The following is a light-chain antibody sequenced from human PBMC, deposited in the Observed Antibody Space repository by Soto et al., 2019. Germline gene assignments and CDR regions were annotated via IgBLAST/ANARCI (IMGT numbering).Light chain of an antibody. CDR1: SSDVGGYNY. J-gene: IGLJ2*01. CDR2: DVT. Sequence: QSALTQPASVSGSPGQSITISCTGSSSDVGGYNYVSWYQQHPGKVPKLMIYDVTNRPSGVSIRFSGSKSGNTASLTISGLQAEDEADYYCSSYRNNTSVVFGGGTQLTVL. V-gene: IGLV2-14*01. CDR3: SSYRNNTSVV.